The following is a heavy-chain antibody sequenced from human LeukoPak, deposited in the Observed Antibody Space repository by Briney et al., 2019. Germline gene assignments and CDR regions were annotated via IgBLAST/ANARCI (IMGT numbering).Heavy chain of an antibody. V-gene: IGHV1-2*02. Sequence: GASVKVSFTASGYTFTVYYMHWVRQAPGQGHEWMGRINTNSGGTNYAQKFQGRVTMTRDPSISTAYMELSRLSSDDTAVYYCARDHFDFWSGYSATYFDYWGQGTLVTVSS. CDR3: ARDHFDFWSGYSATYFDY. CDR2: INTNSGGT. J-gene: IGHJ4*02. D-gene: IGHD3-3*01. CDR1: GYTFTVYY.